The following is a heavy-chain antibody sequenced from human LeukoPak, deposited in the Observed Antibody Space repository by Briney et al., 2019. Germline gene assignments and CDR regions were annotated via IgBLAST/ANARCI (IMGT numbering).Heavy chain of an antibody. CDR2: INHSGST. J-gene: IGHJ4*02. D-gene: IGHD1-1*01. CDR3: ARARPRNDY. Sequence: SETLSLTCTVSGGSISSSSYYWGWIRQPPGKGLEWIGEINHSGSTNYNPSLKSRVTISVDTSRNQFSLKLSSVTAADTAVYYCARARPRNDYWGQGTLVTVSS. CDR1: GGSISSSSYY. V-gene: IGHV4-39*07.